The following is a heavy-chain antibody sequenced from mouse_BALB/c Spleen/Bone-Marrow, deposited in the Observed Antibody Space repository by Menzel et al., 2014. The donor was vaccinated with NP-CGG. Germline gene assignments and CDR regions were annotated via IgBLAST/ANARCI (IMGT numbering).Heavy chain of an antibody. CDR1: GFTFSSFG. D-gene: IGHD1-2*01. J-gene: IGHJ4*01. V-gene: IGHV5-17*02. CDR2: ISGGSSII. CDR3: ARKDYFGYAAMDY. Sequence: EVHPVESGGGLVQPGGSRKLSCAASGFTFSSFGMHWVRQAPEKGLEWVAYISGGSSIIYYADTVKGRFTISRDNPKNTLFLQMTSLRSEDTAIYYCARKDYFGYAAMDYWGQGTSVTVSS.